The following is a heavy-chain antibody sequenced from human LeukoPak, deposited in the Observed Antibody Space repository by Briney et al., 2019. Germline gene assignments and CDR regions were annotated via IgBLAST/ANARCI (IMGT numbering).Heavy chain of an antibody. CDR2: IYTGGSS. D-gene: IGHD4-23*01. V-gene: IGHV4-61*02. Sequence: SETLSVTCTVSGGSISSGSYYWSWIRQPAGKGLEWIGRIYTGGSSNYNPSLKSRVTISVDLSKNQFSLKLSSVTAADTAVYYCAREDYGGNSYSRTIDYWGQGTLVTVSS. J-gene: IGHJ4*02. CDR3: AREDYGGNSYSRTIDY. CDR1: GGSISSGSYY.